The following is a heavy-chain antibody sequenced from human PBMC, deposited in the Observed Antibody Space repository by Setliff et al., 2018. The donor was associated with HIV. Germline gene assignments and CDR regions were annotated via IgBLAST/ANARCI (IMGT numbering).Heavy chain of an antibody. D-gene: IGHD1-7*01. CDR1: GYTFTSYG. J-gene: IGHJ4*02. CDR3: ARVWDWNYDLGY. V-gene: IGHV1-18*01. CDR2: IGAYNGNT. Sequence: GASVKVSCKASGYTFTSYGISWVRQAPGQGLEWMGWIGAYNGNTNYAQKFRGRVTMTRDTSTSTAYMELRSLKSDDTAVYYCARVWDWNYDLGYWGQGTLVTVSS.